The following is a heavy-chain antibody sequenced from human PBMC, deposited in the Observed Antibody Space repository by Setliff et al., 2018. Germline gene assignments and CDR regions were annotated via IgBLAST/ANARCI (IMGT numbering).Heavy chain of an antibody. J-gene: IGHJ4*02. CDR1: GFTFDDYA. V-gene: IGHV3-9*03. CDR2: ISWNSGSI. D-gene: IGHD3-22*01. Sequence: GGSLRLSCAASGFTFDDYAMHWVRQPPGKGLEWVSGISWNSGSIGYADSVKGRFTISRDNAKNSLYLQMNSLRAEDMALYYCAKDYDSSGYPRYYFDYWGQGTLVTVSS. CDR3: AKDYDSSGYPRYYFDY.